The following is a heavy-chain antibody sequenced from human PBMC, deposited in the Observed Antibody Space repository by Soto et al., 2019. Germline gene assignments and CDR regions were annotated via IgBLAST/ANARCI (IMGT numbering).Heavy chain of an antibody. CDR2: ISYDGSNK. J-gene: IGHJ4*02. Sequence: QVQLVESGGGVVQPGRSLRLSCAASGFTFSSYAMHWVRQAPGKGLEWVAVISYDGSNKYYADSVKGRFTISRENSKNPLYLQMNSLRAEDTAVYYCARGGYSYGPNVGLGLDYWGQGTLVTVSS. CDR1: GFTFSSYA. D-gene: IGHD5-18*01. CDR3: ARGGYSYGPNVGLGLDY. V-gene: IGHV3-30-3*01.